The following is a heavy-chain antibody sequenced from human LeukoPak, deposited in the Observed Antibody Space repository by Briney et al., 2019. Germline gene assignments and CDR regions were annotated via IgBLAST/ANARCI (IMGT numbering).Heavy chain of an antibody. CDR1: GFTFSSYA. CDR2: ISYDGSNK. V-gene: IGHV3-30-3*02. J-gene: IGHJ4*02. D-gene: IGHD2-8*01. Sequence: PGTSLRLSCAASGFTFSSYAMHWVRQAPGKGLEWVAVISYDGSNKYYADSVKGRFTISRDNSKNTLYLQMNSLRAEDTAVYYCVKDKWIDHWGQGTLVTVSS. CDR3: VKDKWIDH.